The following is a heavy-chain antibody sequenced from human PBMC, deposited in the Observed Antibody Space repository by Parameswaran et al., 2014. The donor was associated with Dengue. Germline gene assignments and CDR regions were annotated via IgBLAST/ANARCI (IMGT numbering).Heavy chain of an antibody. CDR2: INHSGST. D-gene: IGHD3-10*01. Sequence: WIRQPPGKGLEWIGEINHSGSTNYNPSLKSRVTISVDTSKNQFSLKLSSVTAADTAVYYCARASDLKWFGELSPPDYWGQGTLVTVSS. CDR3: ARASDLKWFGELSPPDY. V-gene: IGHV4-34*01. J-gene: IGHJ4*02.